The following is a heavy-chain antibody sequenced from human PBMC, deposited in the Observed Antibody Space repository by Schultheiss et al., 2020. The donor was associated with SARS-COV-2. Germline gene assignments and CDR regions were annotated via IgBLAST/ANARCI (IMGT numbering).Heavy chain of an antibody. Sequence: SETLSLTCAVSGGSISSGGYSWSWIRQPPGKGLEWIGYIYYSGSTNYNPSLKSRVTISVDTSKNQFSLKLSSVTAADTAVYYCARLRFSYSSGYSYYFDYWGQGTLVTVSS. CDR1: GGSISSGGYS. J-gene: IGHJ4*02. CDR2: IYYSGST. V-gene: IGHV4-61*08. CDR3: ARLRFSYSSGYSYYFDY. D-gene: IGHD3-22*01.